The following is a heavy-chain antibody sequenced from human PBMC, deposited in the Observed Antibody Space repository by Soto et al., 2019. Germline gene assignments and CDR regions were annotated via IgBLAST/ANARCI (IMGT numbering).Heavy chain of an antibody. CDR1: GGCFSGYY. D-gene: IGHD3-10*01. CDR3: ARAPRQVWLGELYPRYYYYYGMDV. J-gene: IGHJ6*02. Sequence: SETVSLTCAVYGGCFSGYYWSWIRQPPGKGLEWIGEINHSGSTNYNPSLKSRVTISVDTSKNQFSLKLSSVTAADTAVYYCARAPRQVWLGELYPRYYYYYGMDVWGQRTTVTVSS. CDR2: INHSGST. V-gene: IGHV4-34*01.